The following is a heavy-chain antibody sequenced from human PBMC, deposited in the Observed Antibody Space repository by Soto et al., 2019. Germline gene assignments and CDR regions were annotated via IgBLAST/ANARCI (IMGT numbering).Heavy chain of an antibody. Sequence: SGPTLVNPTQTLTLTCTFSGFSTLTGQLCVCVIRHPPGKALEWLAHVYVNDANYYSLSLKTRLTITKDTSKNQVVLTMTNMDPVDTATYFCAHLNTRGYYFDYWGQGALVTVSS. CDR1: GFSTLTGQLC. V-gene: IGHV2-5*01. CDR2: VYVNDAN. J-gene: IGHJ4*02. CDR3: AHLNTRGYYFDY.